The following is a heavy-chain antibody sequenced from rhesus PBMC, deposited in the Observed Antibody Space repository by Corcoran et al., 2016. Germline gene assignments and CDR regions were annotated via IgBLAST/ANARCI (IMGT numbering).Heavy chain of an antibody. V-gene: IGHV3-118*01. J-gene: IGHJ4*01. CDR2: IRSKSNNYET. D-gene: IGHD4-17*01. Sequence: EVQLVESGGGLVQPGGSLRLSCVASGSTFSSSAMHWVRQASVKGLEWVARIRSKSNNYETGYAASVKGRFTISRDDSKNTAYLQMNSLKTEDTAVYYCTGNPFDYWGQGVLVTVSS. CDR3: TGNPFDY. CDR1: GSTFSSSA.